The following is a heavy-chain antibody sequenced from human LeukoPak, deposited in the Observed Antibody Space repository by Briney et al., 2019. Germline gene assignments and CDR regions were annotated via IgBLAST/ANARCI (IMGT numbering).Heavy chain of an antibody. Sequence: ASVKVSCKASGGTFSSYAISWVRQAPGQGLEWMGGNIPIFGTANYAQKFQGRVTITTDESTSTAYMELSSLRSEDTAVYYCAMTNSSSSPWDYYYYYMDVWGKGTTVTVSS. CDR1: GGTFSSYA. CDR3: AMTNSSSSPWDYYYYYMDV. CDR2: NIPIFGTA. J-gene: IGHJ6*03. V-gene: IGHV1-69*05. D-gene: IGHD6-6*01.